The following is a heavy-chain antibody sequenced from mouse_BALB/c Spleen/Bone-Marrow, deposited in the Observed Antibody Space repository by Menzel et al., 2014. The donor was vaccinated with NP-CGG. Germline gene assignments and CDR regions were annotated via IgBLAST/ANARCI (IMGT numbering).Heavy chain of an antibody. CDR3: ARDIKDDWFAY. CDR2: IRNKANGYTT. D-gene: IGHD1-3*01. CDR1: GFTFTDYY. Sequence: EVKLVESGGGLVQPGGSLRLSCATSGFTFTDYYMSWVRQPPGKALEWLGFIRNKANGYTTEYSVSVKGRFTISRDNSQSILYLQMNTLRAEDSATYYCARDIKDDWFAYWGQGTLVTVSA. V-gene: IGHV7-3*02. J-gene: IGHJ3*01.